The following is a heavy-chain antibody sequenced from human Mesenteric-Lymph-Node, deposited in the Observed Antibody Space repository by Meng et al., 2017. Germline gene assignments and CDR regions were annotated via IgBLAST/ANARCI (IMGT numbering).Heavy chain of an antibody. D-gene: IGHD3-22*01. CDR1: GYTFSHYA. J-gene: IGHJ3*02. CDR2: ISADSGNT. Sequence: ASVKVSCKASGYTFSHYAIHWVRQAPGQRPEWMGWISADSGNTKYSRNLQGRVTISRDTSTNTAYMELRSLRPEDTAVYYCAQMIVVAHDAFDIWGQGTMVTVSS. CDR3: AQMIVVAHDAFDI. V-gene: IGHV1-3*01.